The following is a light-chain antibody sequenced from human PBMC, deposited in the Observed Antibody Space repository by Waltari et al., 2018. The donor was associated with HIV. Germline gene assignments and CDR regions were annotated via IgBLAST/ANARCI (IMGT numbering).Light chain of an antibody. CDR2: DVS. CDR3: CSYAGSYTFYV. V-gene: IGLV2-11*01. Sequence: QSALTQPRSVSGSPGQSVTISCTGTSSDVGAYNYVSWYQQHPGRAPKLMIYDVSQRPSMVPDRFSCSKSGNTASLTISGLQAEDESDYYFCSYAGSYTFYVFGTGTKVTVL. J-gene: IGLJ1*01. CDR1: SSDVGAYNY.